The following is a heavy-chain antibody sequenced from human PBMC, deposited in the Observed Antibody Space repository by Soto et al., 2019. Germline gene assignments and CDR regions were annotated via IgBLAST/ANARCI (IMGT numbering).Heavy chain of an antibody. V-gene: IGHV3-48*03. CDR1: GFTFSSYE. CDR2: ISSSGSTI. Sequence: EVQLVESGGGLVQPGGSLRLSCAASGFTFSSYEMNWVRQAPGKGLEWVSYISSSGSTIYYADSVKGRFTISRDNAKNSLYLQMNSLRAEDTAVYYCARDSEDAFDIWGQGTMVTVSS. CDR3: ARDSEDAFDI. J-gene: IGHJ3*02.